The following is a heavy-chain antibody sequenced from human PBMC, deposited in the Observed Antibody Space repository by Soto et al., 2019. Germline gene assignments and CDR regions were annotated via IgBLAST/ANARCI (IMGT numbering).Heavy chain of an antibody. V-gene: IGHV1-69*08. CDR3: ARDPGLDYVRSYGMDV. J-gene: IGHJ6*02. D-gene: IGHD4-17*01. CDR1: GGTFSSYT. Sequence: QVQLVQSGAEVKKPGSSVKVSCKASGGTFSSYTISWVRQAPGQGLEWMGRIIPILGIANYAQKFQGRVTITADKSTSTAYMELSSLRSEVTGVYYCARDPGLDYVRSYGMDVWGQGTTVTVSS. CDR2: IIPILGIA.